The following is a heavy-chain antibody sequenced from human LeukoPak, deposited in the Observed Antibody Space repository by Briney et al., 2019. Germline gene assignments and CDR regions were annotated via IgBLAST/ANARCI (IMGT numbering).Heavy chain of an antibody. CDR2: IYYSGST. D-gene: IGHD3-10*01. J-gene: IGHJ6*02. CDR3: ARGGEEWFGELLFPRYYGMDV. V-gene: IGHV4-59*01. CDR1: GGSISSYY. Sequence: SETLSLTCTVSGGSISSYYWSWIRQPPGKGLEWIGYIYYSGSTNYNPSLKSRVTISVDTSKNQFSLKLSSVTAADTAVYYCARGGEEWFGELLFPRYYGMDVWGQGTTVTVSS.